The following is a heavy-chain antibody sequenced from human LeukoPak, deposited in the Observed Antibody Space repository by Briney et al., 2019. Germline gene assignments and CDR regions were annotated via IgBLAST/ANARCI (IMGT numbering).Heavy chain of an antibody. CDR1: GGTFSSYA. Sequence: SVKVSCKASGGTFSSYAISWVRQAPGQGLEWMGGIIPIFGTANYAQKFQGRVTITTDESTSTAYMELSSLRSEDTAVYYCARVALGITMIVVTPLGAFDIWGQGTMVTVSS. CDR3: ARVALGITMIVVTPLGAFDI. CDR2: IIPIFGTA. D-gene: IGHD3-22*01. J-gene: IGHJ3*02. V-gene: IGHV1-69*05.